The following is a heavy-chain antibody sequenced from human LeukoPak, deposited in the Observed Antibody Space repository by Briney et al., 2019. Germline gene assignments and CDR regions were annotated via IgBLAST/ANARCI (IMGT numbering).Heavy chain of an antibody. Sequence: SETLSLTCTVSGVSISNYSWSWIRQPPGKGLEWIGRIYPSGSANYNPSLKSRVTMSVDTSKNQFSLKLNSVTAADTAVYYCAREYGDLDYWGQGTQVTVSS. CDR2: IYPSGSA. V-gene: IGHV4-4*07. J-gene: IGHJ4*02. D-gene: IGHD4-17*01. CDR1: GVSISNYS. CDR3: AREYGDLDY.